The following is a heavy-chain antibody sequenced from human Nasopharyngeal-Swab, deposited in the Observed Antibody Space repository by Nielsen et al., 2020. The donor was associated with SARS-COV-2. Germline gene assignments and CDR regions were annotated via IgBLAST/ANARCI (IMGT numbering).Heavy chain of an antibody. V-gene: IGHV3-23*01. Sequence: GESLKISCAASGFTFSSYAISWVRQAPGKGLEWVSVISGSDYTTYYADSVKGRFTVSRDNSKNTVSLQMNSLRAEDTAVYYRARKGLYDSSGYPFDPWGQGTLVTVSS. J-gene: IGHJ5*02. CDR1: GFTFSSYA. CDR3: ARKGLYDSSGYPFDP. D-gene: IGHD3-22*01. CDR2: ISGSDYTT.